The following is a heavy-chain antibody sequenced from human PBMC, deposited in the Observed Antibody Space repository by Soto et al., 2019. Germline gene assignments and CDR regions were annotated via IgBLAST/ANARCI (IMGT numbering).Heavy chain of an antibody. V-gene: IGHV2-5*01. D-gene: IGHD3-3*01. Sequence: SGPTLVNPTPPLTLTCTFSGFSLSTSGVGVGWIRQPPGKALEWLALIYWNDDKRYSPSLKSRLTITKDTSKNQVVLTMTNMDPVDTATYYCAHRYYDFWSGYYNFDYWGQGTLVTVSS. CDR2: IYWNDDK. J-gene: IGHJ4*02. CDR1: GFSLSTSGVG. CDR3: AHRYYDFWSGYYNFDY.